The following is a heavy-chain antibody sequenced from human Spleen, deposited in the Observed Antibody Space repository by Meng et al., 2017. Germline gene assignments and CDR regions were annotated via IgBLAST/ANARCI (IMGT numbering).Heavy chain of an antibody. CDR1: GFTFDDYA. Sequence: SLKISCAASGFTFDDYAMHWVRQAPGKGLEWVSGISWNSGSIGYVDSVKGRFTISRDNAKNSLYLQMNSLRAEDTALYYCAKGYCSGGSCYWYFDLWGRGTLVTVSS. CDR3: AKGYCSGGSCYWYFDL. J-gene: IGHJ2*01. CDR2: ISWNSGSI. D-gene: IGHD2-15*01. V-gene: IGHV3-9*01.